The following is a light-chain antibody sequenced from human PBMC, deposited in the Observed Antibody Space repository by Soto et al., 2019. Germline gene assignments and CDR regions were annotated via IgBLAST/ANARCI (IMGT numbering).Light chain of an antibody. Sequence: QSVLTQPASVSGSPGQSITISCTGTSSDVGGYKYVSWYQQHPGKVPKFMIYEVSKRPSGVSNRFSGSKSGNTASLTISGLQADDEADYYCSSFTSSSSVVFGTGTKLTVL. CDR3: SSFTSSSSVV. CDR2: EVS. CDR1: SSDVGGYKY. V-gene: IGLV2-14*01. J-gene: IGLJ1*01.